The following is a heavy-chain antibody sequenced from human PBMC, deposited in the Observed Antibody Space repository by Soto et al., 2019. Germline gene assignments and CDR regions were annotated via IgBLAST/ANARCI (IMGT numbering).Heavy chain of an antibody. J-gene: IGHJ4*02. V-gene: IGHV3-23*01. D-gene: IGHD3-9*01. CDR3: ARRYFYYFDL. CDR1: GFTFSSYA. Sequence: GGSLRLSCAASGFTFSSYAMSWVRQAPGKGLEWVSIISNSGGLTYYADSVKGRFTISRDDSKNTLYLQMNSLSADDTAIYFCARRYFYYFDLWGQGTLVTVSS. CDR2: ISNSGGLT.